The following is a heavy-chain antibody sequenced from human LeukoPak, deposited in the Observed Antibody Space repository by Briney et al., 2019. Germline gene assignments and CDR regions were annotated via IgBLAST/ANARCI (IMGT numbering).Heavy chain of an antibody. D-gene: IGHD4-11*01. CDR1: GFTFSSFG. CDR2: ISYDGSNK. J-gene: IGHJ4*02. V-gene: IGHV3-30*01. Sequence: GGSLRLSCAASGFTFSSFGMHWVRQAPGKGLEWVAIISYDGSNKYHADSVKGRFTISRDNSKNTLYLQMNSLSPEDTAFYSCAREGTTFLLDWGQGTLVTVSS. CDR3: AREGTTFLLD.